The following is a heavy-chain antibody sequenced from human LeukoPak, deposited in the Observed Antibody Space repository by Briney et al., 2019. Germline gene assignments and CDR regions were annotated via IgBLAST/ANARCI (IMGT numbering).Heavy chain of an antibody. CDR2: INAGNGNT. V-gene: IGHV1-3*01. Sequence: ASVKVSCKASGYTFTSYAMHWVRQAPGQRLEWMGWINAGNGNTKYSQKFQGRVTITRDTSASKAYMELSSLRSEDTAVYYCARDLAVAGCLDYWGQGTLVTVSS. CDR1: GYTFTSYA. J-gene: IGHJ4*02. CDR3: ARDLAVAGCLDY. D-gene: IGHD6-19*01.